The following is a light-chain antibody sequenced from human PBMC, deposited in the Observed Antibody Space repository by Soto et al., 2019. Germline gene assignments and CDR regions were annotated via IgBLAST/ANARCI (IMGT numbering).Light chain of an antibody. V-gene: IGLV1-40*01. CDR3: QSYDGRLSGPVG. CDR1: RSNIGAGFD. Sequence: QSVLTQPPSVSGAPGQRVTISCTGTRSNIGAGFDVHWYQQLPGTAPKLLIYDNNNRPSGVPDRFSGSKSGTSASLAITGLQAEDEADYYCQSYDGRLSGPVGFGGGTKLTVL. CDR2: DNN. J-gene: IGLJ2*01.